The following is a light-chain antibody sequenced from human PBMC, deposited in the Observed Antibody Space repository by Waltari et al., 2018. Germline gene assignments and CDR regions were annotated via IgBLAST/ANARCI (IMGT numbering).Light chain of an antibody. V-gene: IGLV3-25*03. CDR1: ILPKQC. CDR2: KDT. J-gene: IGLJ2*01. Sequence: SYELTQPPSVSVSPGQTARIPCYADILPKQCAYWYQQKPGQAPAVVIYKDTERPSGVPERFSGSSSGTTVTLTISGVQAEDEADYYCQSADFSGTWVFGGGTKLTVL. CDR3: QSADFSGTWV.